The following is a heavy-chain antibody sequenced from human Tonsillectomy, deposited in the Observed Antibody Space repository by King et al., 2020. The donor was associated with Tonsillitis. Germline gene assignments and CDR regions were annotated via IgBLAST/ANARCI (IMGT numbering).Heavy chain of an antibody. CDR3: ARLEGDTYSGVDY. V-gene: IGHV5-51*01. J-gene: IGHJ4*02. Sequence: VQLVESGAEVKKPGESLKISCKGSGYSFSTYWIGWVRQMPGKGLEWMGSIYPSDSDTRYSPSFQGQVTISADKSISTAYLQWSSLKASDTAMYYCARLEGDTYSGVDYWGQGTLVTVSS. CDR2: IYPSDSDT. CDR1: GYSFSTYW. D-gene: IGHD2-21*01.